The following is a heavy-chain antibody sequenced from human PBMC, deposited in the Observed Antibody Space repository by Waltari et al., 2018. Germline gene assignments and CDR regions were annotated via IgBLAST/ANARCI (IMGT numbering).Heavy chain of an antibody. D-gene: IGHD6-19*01. Sequence: QVQLVHSGTEVKQPGASVKVSCKASGYTFTAYYIHWVRQAPGQGLEWIGRINSNSGTTNYAQKFKGRVTMTRDTSISTAYLELSSLRSDDTAVFYCARESSSGNNYFDYWGQGTLVTVSS. V-gene: IGHV1-2*06. CDR2: INSNSGTT. CDR3: ARESSSGNNYFDY. J-gene: IGHJ4*02. CDR1: GYTFTAYY.